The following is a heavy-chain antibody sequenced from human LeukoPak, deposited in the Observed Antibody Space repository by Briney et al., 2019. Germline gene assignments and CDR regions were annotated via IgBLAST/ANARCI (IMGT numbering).Heavy chain of an antibody. V-gene: IGHV3-48*01. Sequence: GGSLRLSCAASGFTFSSYSMNWVRQAPGKGLEWVSYISSSSSTIYYADSVKGRFTISRDNAKNSLYLQMNSLRAEDTAVYYCALGVRGVIGYWGQGTLVTVSS. CDR1: GFTFSSYS. J-gene: IGHJ4*02. D-gene: IGHD3-10*01. CDR2: ISSSSSTI. CDR3: ALGVRGVIGY.